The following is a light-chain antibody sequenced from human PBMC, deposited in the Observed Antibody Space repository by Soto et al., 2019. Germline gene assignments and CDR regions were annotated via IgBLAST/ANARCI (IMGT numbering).Light chain of an antibody. Sequence: QSVLTQSPSVSGAPGQRVTISCTGSSSNIGAGYDVHWYQQLPGTAPKLLIFANINRPSGVPDRFSGSKSGTSASLAVTGLRAEDEADYYCQSYDSSLSGYVFGTGTKATV. CDR3: QSYDSSLSGYV. V-gene: IGLV1-40*01. J-gene: IGLJ1*01. CDR1: SSNIGAGYD. CDR2: ANI.